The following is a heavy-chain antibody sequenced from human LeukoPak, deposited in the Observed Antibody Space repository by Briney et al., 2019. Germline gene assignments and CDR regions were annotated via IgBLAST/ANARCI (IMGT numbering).Heavy chain of an antibody. D-gene: IGHD3-22*01. CDR1: GYTFTSYD. CDR3: ARGYYYDSSGYYNY. Sequence: ASVTVSCKASGYTFTSYDINWVRQAPGQGLEWMGWMNPNSGNTGYAQKFQGRVTMTRNTSISTAYMELSSLRSEDTAVYYCARGYYYDSSGYYNYWGQGTLVTVSS. J-gene: IGHJ4*02. CDR2: MNPNSGNT. V-gene: IGHV1-8*01.